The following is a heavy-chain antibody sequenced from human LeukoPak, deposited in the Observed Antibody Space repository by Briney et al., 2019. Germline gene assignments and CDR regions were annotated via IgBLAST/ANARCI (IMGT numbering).Heavy chain of an antibody. J-gene: IGHJ4*02. D-gene: IGHD4-17*01. V-gene: IGHV1-69*05. CDR3: ARDYGSTPDY. CDR1: GGTFSSYA. CDR2: IIPIFGTA. Sequence: ASVKVSCKASGGTFSSYAISWVRQAPGQGLEWMGGIIPIFGTANYAQKLQGRVTMTTDTSTSTAYMELRSLRSDDTAVYYCARDYGSTPDYWGQGTLVTVSS.